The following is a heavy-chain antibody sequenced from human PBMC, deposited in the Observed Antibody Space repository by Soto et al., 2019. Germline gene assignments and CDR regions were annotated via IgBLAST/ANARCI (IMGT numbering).Heavy chain of an antibody. V-gene: IGHV1-69*13. J-gene: IGHJ4*02. Sequence: SVKVSCKASGGTFSSYAISWVRQAPGQGLEWIGGIIPIFGTANYAQKFQGRVTITADESTSTAYMELSSLRSEDTAVYYCAREDTAMVKSFDYWGQGTLVTVSS. D-gene: IGHD5-18*01. CDR3: AREDTAMVKSFDY. CDR1: GGTFSSYA. CDR2: IIPIFGTA.